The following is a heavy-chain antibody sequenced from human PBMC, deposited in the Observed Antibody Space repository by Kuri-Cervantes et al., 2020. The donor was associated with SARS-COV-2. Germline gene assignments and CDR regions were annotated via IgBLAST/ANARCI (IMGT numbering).Heavy chain of an antibody. CDR2: ISSSSSYT. D-gene: IGHD5-12*01. CDR3: AKDRVRRGYSGYVILDY. V-gene: IGHV3-11*06. J-gene: IGHJ4*02. CDR1: GFTFSDYY. Sequence: GGSLRLSCAASGFTFSDYYMSWIRQAPGKGLEWVSYISSSSSYTNYADSVKGRFTISRDNAKNSLYLQMNSLRAEDTAVYYCAKDRVRRGYSGYVILDYWGQGTLVTVSS.